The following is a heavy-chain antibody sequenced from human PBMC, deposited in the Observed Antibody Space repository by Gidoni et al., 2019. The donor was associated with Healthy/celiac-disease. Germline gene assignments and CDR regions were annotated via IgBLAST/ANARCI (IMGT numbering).Heavy chain of an antibody. D-gene: IGHD1-20*01. CDR1: GFTFSSYG. CDR3: AKDLDNNWNDEYYYMDV. V-gene: IGHV3-30*18. J-gene: IGHJ6*03. CDR2: ISYDGSNK. Sequence: QVQLVESGGGVVQPGRSLRLSCAASGFTFSSYGMHWVRQAPGKGLEWVAVISYDGSNKYYADSVKGRFTISRDNSKNTLYLQMNSLRAEDTAVYYCAKDLDNNWNDEYYYMDVWGKGTTVTVSS.